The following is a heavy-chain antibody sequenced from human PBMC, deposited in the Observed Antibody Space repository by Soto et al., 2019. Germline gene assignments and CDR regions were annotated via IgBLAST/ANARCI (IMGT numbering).Heavy chain of an antibody. D-gene: IGHD3-22*01. CDR2: VSYDGSNK. CDR1: GFTFSSYG. J-gene: IGHJ6*02. CDR3: AKGLGSYYDSSGYSRPYYYYGMDA. V-gene: IGHV3-30*18. Sequence: SVWSLRLSCAASGFTFSSYGMHWVRNAPLKLLEFLSVVSYDGSNKYYADSVKGRFTISRDNSKNTLYLQMNSLRAEDTAVYYCAKGLGSYYDSSGYSRPYYYYGMDAWGQGTTVTVSS.